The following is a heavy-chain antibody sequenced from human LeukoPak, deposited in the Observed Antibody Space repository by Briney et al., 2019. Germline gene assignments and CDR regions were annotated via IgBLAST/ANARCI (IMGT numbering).Heavy chain of an antibody. V-gene: IGHV3-74*01. Sequence: GGCLRLSCVASAFTLSNSWMHWVRHVPGKGLLWVSRISSDGSSSIYADSVKGRFTISRDNAKNTLYLQMNSLRGEDTAVYYCARMATAFDYWGQGTMVTVSS. CDR3: ARMATAFDY. CDR1: AFTLSNSW. CDR2: ISSDGSSS. J-gene: IGHJ4*02. D-gene: IGHD1-1*01.